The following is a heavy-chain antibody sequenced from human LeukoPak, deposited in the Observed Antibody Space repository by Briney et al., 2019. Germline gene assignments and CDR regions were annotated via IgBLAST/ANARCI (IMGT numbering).Heavy chain of an antibody. V-gene: IGHV1-69*13. CDR1: GGTFSSYA. J-gene: IGHJ5*02. D-gene: IGHD1-1*01. Sequence: SVKVSCKASGGTFSSYAIRWVRQAPGQGLEWMGGIIPIFGTANYAQKFQGRVTITADESTSTAYMELSSLRSEDTAVYYCARQIRWTNWFDPWGQGTLVTVSS. CDR3: ARQIRWTNWFDP. CDR2: IIPIFGTA.